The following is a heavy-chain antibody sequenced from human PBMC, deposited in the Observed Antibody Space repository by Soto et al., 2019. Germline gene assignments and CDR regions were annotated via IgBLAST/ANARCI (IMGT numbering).Heavy chain of an antibody. CDR3: ARNYYDSSGYYPRWFDP. J-gene: IGHJ5*02. D-gene: IGHD3-22*01. Sequence: GASVKVSCKASGYTFTAFYMNWVRQAPGQGLEWMGWVNPNTGVAKYAQKFQGRVTMTTDTSTSTAYMELRSLRSDDTAVYYCARNYYDSSGYYPRWFDPWGQGTLVTVSS. CDR2: VNPNTGVA. CDR1: GYTFTAFY. V-gene: IGHV1-2*02.